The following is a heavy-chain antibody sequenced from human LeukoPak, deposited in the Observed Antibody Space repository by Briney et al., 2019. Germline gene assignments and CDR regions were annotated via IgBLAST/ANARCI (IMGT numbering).Heavy chain of an antibody. CDR1: GFPFGVYE. CDR3: ALLAVASDFDY. D-gene: IGHD6-19*01. V-gene: IGHV3-48*03. Sequence: GGSLRLSCAVSGFPFGVYEMNWVRQAPGKGLEWVSNIGSSGTTIYYADSVRGRFSISRDNAKSSLYLQMNSLRVEDTAVYYCALLAVASDFDYWGQGALVTVSS. J-gene: IGHJ4*02. CDR2: IGSSGTTI.